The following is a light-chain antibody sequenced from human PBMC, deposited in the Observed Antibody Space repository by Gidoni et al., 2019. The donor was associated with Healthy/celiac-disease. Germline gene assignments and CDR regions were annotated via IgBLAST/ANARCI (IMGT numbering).Light chain of an antibody. Sequence: SSELTQDPAVSVALGQTVRITCPGDSLRSYYASWYQQKPGQAPVLVIYGKNNRPSGNPDRFSGSSSGNTASLTITGAQAEDEADYYCNSRDSSGFHVVFGGGTKLTVL. V-gene: IGLV3-19*01. CDR3: NSRDSSGFHVV. CDR2: GKN. CDR1: SLRSYY. J-gene: IGLJ2*01.